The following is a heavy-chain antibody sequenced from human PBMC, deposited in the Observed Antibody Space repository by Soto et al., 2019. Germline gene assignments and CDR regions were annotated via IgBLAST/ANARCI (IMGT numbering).Heavy chain of an antibody. CDR1: GYTFTSYY. CDR2: INPSGGST. Sequence: QVQLVQSGAEVKKPGASVKVSCKASGYTFTSYYMHWVRQAPGQGLEWMGIINPSGGSTNYAQKCQGRVTMTRDTSTSTVYMGLGSLRSEDTAVYYCARGDATTIAATGTLYYFDSWGQGTLVTVSS. J-gene: IGHJ4*02. D-gene: IGHD6-13*01. CDR3: ARGDATTIAATGTLYYFDS. V-gene: IGHV1-46*01.